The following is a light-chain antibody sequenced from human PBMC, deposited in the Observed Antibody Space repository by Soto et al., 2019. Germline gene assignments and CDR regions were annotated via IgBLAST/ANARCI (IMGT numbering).Light chain of an antibody. CDR1: QSVRSN. Sequence: EIVMTQSPATLSVSPGERATLSCRASQSVRSNLAWYQQKPGQAPRLLMYGASTRATGIPARFSGSGSGTEFTLTISSLQSEDFAVYYCQQYDNWPGTFGQGTKVDIK. V-gene: IGKV3-15*01. CDR3: QQYDNWPGT. CDR2: GAS. J-gene: IGKJ1*01.